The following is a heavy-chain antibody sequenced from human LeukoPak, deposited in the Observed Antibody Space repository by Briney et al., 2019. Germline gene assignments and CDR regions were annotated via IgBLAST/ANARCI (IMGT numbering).Heavy chain of an antibody. CDR2: IFYSGNT. CDR1: GGFISSSSYY. V-gene: IGHV4-61*05. J-gene: IGHJ4*02. CDR3: ARYASGTNFRGIDS. D-gene: IGHD1-26*01. Sequence: SETLSLTCTVSGGFISSSSYYWSWLRQPPGKGLEWIGYIFYSGNTKYNPSFKSRVTISVGTSKNQFSLKLRSVTAADTAVYYCARYASGTNFRGIDSWGQGTLVTVSS.